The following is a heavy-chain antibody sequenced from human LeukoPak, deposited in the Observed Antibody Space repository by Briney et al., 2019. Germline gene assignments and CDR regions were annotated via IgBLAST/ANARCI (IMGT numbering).Heavy chain of an antibody. D-gene: IGHD3-3*01. Sequence: RPGGSLRLSCAASGFTFDDYGMSWVRQAPGKGLEWVSGINWNGGSTGYADSVKGRFTISRANSRNTLYLQLNSLRAEDTALYYCAKCAKTPDGGSGWCNWFDAWGQGTLVTVSS. CDR3: AKCAKTPDGGSGWCNWFDA. CDR2: INWNGGST. V-gene: IGHV3-20*04. CDR1: GFTFDDYG. J-gene: IGHJ5*02.